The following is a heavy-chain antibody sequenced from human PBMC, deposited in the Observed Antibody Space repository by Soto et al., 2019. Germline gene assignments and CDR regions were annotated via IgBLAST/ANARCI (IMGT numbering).Heavy chain of an antibody. CDR2: ISYDGSNK. D-gene: IGHD3-10*01. J-gene: IGHJ4*02. CDR3: AKDRAIWYFDY. V-gene: IGHV3-30*18. CDR1: GFTFSSYG. Sequence: QVQLVESGGGVVQPGRSLRLSCAASGFTFSSYGMHWVRQAPGKGLEWVAVISYDGSNKYYADSVKGRFTISRDNSKNTLYLQMNSLRAEDTAVYYCAKDRAIWYFDYWGQGTLVTVSS.